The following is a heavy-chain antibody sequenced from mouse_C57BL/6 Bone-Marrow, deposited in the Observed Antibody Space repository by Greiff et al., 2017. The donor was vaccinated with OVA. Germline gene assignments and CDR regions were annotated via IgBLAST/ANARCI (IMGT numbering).Heavy chain of an antibody. V-gene: IGHV1-69*01. CDR1: GYTFTSYW. Sequence: QVQLQQPGAELVMPGASVKLSCKASGYTFTSYWMHWVKQRPGQGLEWIGEIDPSDSYTNYNQKFKGKSTLTVDKSSSPAYMQLSSLTSEDSAVYYCADYGDYYAMDYWGQGTSVTVSS. CDR2: IDPSDSYT. D-gene: IGHD2-4*01. CDR3: ADYGDYYAMDY. J-gene: IGHJ4*01.